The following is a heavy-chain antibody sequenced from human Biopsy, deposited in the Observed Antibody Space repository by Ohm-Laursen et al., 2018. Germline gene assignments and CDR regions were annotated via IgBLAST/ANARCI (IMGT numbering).Heavy chain of an antibody. CDR2: ITGSSSTI. Sequence: GSLRLSCAASGFTFNSHEMNWVLQAPGKGLEWISYITGSSSTIYYADSVKGRFTISRDNAKNSLYLQMNSLRAEDTAVYYCTRLAYYYYYGMDVWGQGTTVTVSS. CDR3: TRLAYYYYYGMDV. V-gene: IGHV3-48*03. CDR1: GFTFNSHE. D-gene: IGHD2-21*01. J-gene: IGHJ6*02.